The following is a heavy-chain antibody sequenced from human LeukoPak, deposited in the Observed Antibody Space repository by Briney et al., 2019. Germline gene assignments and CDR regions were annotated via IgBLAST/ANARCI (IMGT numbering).Heavy chain of an antibody. CDR2: IHTSGST. Sequence: PPETLSFTCTVSGGSNSSYYWTWIRQPPGKGLEWIGYIHTSGSTNYNPSLKSRVTMSVDTSKNQFSLRLSSVAAADTAVYYCVRPGQSNWWVYFNYWGQGTVVTVSS. V-gene: IGHV4-4*09. CDR3: VRPGQSNWWVYFNY. D-gene: IGHD2-15*01. CDR1: GGSNSSYY. J-gene: IGHJ4*02.